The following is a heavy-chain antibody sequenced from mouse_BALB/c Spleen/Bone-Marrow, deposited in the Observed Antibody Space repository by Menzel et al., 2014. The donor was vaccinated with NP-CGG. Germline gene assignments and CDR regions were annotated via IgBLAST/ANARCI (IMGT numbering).Heavy chain of an antibody. CDR1: GCTFSSDW. D-gene: IGHD2-4*01. Sequence: VKLVESGADLMKPGASIKISCKATGCTFSSDWIEWVKRRPGHGLEWIGEILPGSGSTNYNEKFKGRATFTADTSSNTAYMQLSSLTSEDSAVYYCARTMIRGYFDVWGAGTTVTVSS. J-gene: IGHJ1*01. CDR3: ARTMIRGYFDV. V-gene: IGHV1-9*01. CDR2: ILPGSGST.